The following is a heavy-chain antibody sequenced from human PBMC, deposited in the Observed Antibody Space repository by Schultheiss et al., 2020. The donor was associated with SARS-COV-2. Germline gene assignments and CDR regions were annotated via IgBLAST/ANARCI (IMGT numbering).Heavy chain of an antibody. Sequence: GGSLRLSCAASGFTFSSYAMSWVRQAPGKGLEWVSVIYSGGSTYYADSVKGRFTISRDNSKNTLYLQMNSLRAEDTAVYYCARDQWCGSTSCYTDYWGQGTLVTVSS. D-gene: IGHD2-2*02. J-gene: IGHJ4*02. CDR3: ARDQWCGSTSCYTDY. CDR1: GFTFSSYA. V-gene: IGHV3-66*01. CDR2: IYSGGST.